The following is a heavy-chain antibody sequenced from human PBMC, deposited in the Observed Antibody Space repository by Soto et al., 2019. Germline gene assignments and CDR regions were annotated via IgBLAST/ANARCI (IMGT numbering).Heavy chain of an antibody. CDR3: ARSPGYCSGGSCYRYYFDY. Sequence: QVQLVQSGAEVKKPGSSVKVSCKASGGTFSSYAISWVRQAPGQGLEWMGGIIPIFGTANYAQKFQGRVTITADASTSKAYMELSSLRSEDTAVYYCARSPGYCSGGSCYRYYFDYWGQGTLVTVSS. V-gene: IGHV1-69*01. J-gene: IGHJ4*02. D-gene: IGHD2-15*01. CDR1: GGTFSSYA. CDR2: IIPIFGTA.